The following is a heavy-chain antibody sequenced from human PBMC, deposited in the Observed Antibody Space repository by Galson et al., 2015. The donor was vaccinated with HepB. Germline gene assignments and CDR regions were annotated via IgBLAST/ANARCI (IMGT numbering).Heavy chain of an antibody. Sequence: SLRLSCAASGFTFSRYGMHWVRQAPGKGLEWVAVIWYDGSNKYYADSVKGRFTISRDNSKNTLYLQMNSLRAEDTAVYYCARDPPFSIGYSSSWPDYWGQGTLVTVSS. V-gene: IGHV3-33*01. J-gene: IGHJ4*02. D-gene: IGHD6-13*01. CDR3: ARDPPFSIGYSSSWPDY. CDR1: GFTFSRYG. CDR2: IWYDGSNK.